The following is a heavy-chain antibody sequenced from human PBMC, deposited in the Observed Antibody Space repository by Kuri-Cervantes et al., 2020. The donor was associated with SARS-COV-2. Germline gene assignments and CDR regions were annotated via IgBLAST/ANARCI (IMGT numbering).Heavy chain of an antibody. CDR2: IYWDDDK. Sequence: TLSLTCTVSGGPINSYYRNWIRQPPGKALEWLALIYWDDDKRYRPSLKNRLTITKDTSKNQGGLTMTNMDPVDSATYYCAHSRRDGYNVKFDYWGQGTLVTVSS. D-gene: IGHD5-24*01. J-gene: IGHJ4*02. CDR3: AHSRRDGYNVKFDY. V-gene: IGHV2-5*08. CDR1: GGPINSYY.